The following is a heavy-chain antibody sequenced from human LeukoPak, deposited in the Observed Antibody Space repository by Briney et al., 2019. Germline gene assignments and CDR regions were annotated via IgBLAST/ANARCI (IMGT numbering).Heavy chain of an antibody. J-gene: IGHJ6*02. V-gene: IGHV3-48*02. CDR2: ISSGSTSI. Sequence: GGPLRLSCAASGFTFSTYSMNWVRQAPGKGLEWVSYISSGSTSIYYADSVKGRFTISRDNAKNSLYLQMSSLRDEDTAVYYCARALRGVGASYYYGMDVWGQGTTVTVSS. CDR3: ARALRGVGASYYYGMDV. D-gene: IGHD1-26*01. CDR1: GFTFSTYS.